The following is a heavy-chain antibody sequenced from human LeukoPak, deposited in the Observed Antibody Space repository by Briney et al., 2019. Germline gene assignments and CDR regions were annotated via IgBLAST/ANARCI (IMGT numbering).Heavy chain of an antibody. CDR3: ASGQLLWS. D-gene: IGHD3-10*01. CDR2: ISSRSDYI. CDR1: GFTFSSYA. Sequence: PGGSLRLSCAASGFTFSSYAMSWVRQAPGKGLEWVSSISSRSDYIYYADSVKGRFTISRDNAKNSLYLQMNSLRAEDTAVYYCASGQLLWSWGQGTLVTVSS. V-gene: IGHV3-21*01. J-gene: IGHJ5*02.